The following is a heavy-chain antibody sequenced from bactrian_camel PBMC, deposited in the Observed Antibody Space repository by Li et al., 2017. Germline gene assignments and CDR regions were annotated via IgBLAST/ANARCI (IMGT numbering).Heavy chain of an antibody. CDR2: INPVGST. J-gene: IGHJ4*01. Sequence: HVQLVESGGGLVQPGGSLRLSCAASGVNYRSYCMGWFRQGSGKERAGVAAINPVGSTEYAASVKGRFTISKDNAKDTVYLQMNSLKPEDTAMYYCAASSVSSCDDLQYWGQGTQVTVS. D-gene: IGHD2*01. V-gene: IGHV3S1*01. CDR1: GVNYRSYC. CDR3: AASSVSSCDDLQY.